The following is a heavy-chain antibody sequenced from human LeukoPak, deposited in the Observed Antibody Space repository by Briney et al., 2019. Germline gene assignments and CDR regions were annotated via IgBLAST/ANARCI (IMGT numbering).Heavy chain of an antibody. CDR1: GYTFTAYY. V-gene: IGHV1-2*02. J-gene: IGHJ5*02. CDR2: INPNSGGT. Sequence: GASVKVSRKASGYTFTAYYMHWVRQAPGQGLEWMGWINPNSGGTNYAQKFQGRVTMTRDTAISTAYMELSRLRYDDTAVYYAGMRDRQRGWFDPWGQGTLVTVSS. CDR3: GMRDRQRGWFDP. D-gene: IGHD3-10*01.